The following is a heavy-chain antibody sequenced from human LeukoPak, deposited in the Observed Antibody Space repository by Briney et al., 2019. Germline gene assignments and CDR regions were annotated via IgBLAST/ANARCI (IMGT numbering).Heavy chain of an antibody. CDR1: GFTFSTYW. CDR2: INQDGSEK. CDR3: ARDRVNYFDY. J-gene: IGHJ4*02. Sequence: TGGSLRLSCAASGFTFSTYWMSWVRQAPGKGLEWVANINQDGSEKSYVDSVKGRFTISRDNAKKSLYLQMNSLRAGDTAVYYCARDRVNYFDYWGQGTLVTVSS. V-gene: IGHV3-7*01. D-gene: IGHD3-10*01.